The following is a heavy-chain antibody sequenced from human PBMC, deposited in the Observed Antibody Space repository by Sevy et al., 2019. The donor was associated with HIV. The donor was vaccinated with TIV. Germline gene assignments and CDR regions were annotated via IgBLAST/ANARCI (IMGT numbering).Heavy chain of an antibody. CDR1: GFTVRDNY. Sequence: GGALRLSCAASGFTVRDNYMAGVRLAPGKGLEWVSLIDSDGSAYYADSVKGRFTISRGNVKNTLYLQINALRAEDRGLYFCARDRYYDASGYYYYYYVMDVWGQGTTVTVSS. V-gene: IGHV3-66*01. D-gene: IGHD3-22*01. J-gene: IGHJ6*02. CDR2: IDSDGSA. CDR3: ARDRYYDASGYYYYYYVMDV.